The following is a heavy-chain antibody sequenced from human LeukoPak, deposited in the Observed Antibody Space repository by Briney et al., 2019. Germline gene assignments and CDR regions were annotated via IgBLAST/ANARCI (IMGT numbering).Heavy chain of an antibody. J-gene: IGHJ6*02. Sequence: GGSLRLSCAASGFTFSDSWMSWVRQAPGKGLEWVANMNQDRSAKGYVDTVKGRFTISRDNARNSLYLQMSSLRPEDTAVYYCATYTHWVAGDVWGQGTTVTVSS. D-gene: IGHD3-16*01. CDR1: GFTFSDSW. CDR2: MNQDRSAK. CDR3: ATYTHWVAGDV. V-gene: IGHV3-7*01.